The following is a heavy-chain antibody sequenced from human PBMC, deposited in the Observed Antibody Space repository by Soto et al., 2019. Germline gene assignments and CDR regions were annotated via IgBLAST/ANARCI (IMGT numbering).Heavy chain of an antibody. CDR1: RFTFSHYP. J-gene: IGHJ6*02. CDR2: ISFDGSNK. V-gene: IGHV3-30*04. D-gene: IGHD2-21*02. CDR3: ARLPGPLVSVLYIYPLDARESPSDVDI. Sequence: QMQLVQSGGGVVQPGRSLRLSCAASRFTFSHYPMHWVRQAPGKGLEWVAVISFDGSNKFYADSVKGRFTISKDNSQNTLYLQMNDLRHEDTAVYYCARLPGPLVSVLYIYPLDARESPSDVDIWGQGTTVTVSS.